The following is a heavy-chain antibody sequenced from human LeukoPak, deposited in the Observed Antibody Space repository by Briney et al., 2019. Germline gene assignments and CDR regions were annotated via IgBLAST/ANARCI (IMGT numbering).Heavy chain of an antibody. V-gene: IGHV1-69*13. CDR3: AREGAAAGTRRGFDY. Sequence: ASVNVSCKASGGTFSSYAISWVRQAPGQGLEWMGGIIPIFGTANYAQKFQGRVTITADESTSTAYMELSSLRSEDTAVYYCAREGAAAGTRRGFDYWGQGTLVTVSS. J-gene: IGHJ4*02. D-gene: IGHD6-13*01. CDR1: GGTFSSYA. CDR2: IIPIFGTA.